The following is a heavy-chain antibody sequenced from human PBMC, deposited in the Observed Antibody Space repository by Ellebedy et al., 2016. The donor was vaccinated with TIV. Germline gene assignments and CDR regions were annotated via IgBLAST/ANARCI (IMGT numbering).Heavy chain of an antibody. Sequence: GGSLRLSCAASGFNFRSYWMTWVRQAPGKGLEWVAKIRQEGDEIYYVESVKGRFTISRDNAKNSLFLQMNSLRVEDTDGYYCARRASEGDYAVQVNPWFDPWGQGTLVTVSS. CDR2: IRQEGDEI. D-gene: IGHD3-16*01. V-gene: IGHV3-7*01. J-gene: IGHJ5*02. CDR1: GFNFRSYW. CDR3: ARRASEGDYAVQVNPWFDP.